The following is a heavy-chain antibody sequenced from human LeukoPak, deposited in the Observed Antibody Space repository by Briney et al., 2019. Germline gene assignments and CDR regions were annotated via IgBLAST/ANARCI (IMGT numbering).Heavy chain of an antibody. Sequence: PGGSLRLSCTASGFTFGDYAMSWVRQAPGKALEWVGFIRSKAYGGLTEYAASVKGSFTISRDDSKSIAYLQMNSLKTEDTAVYYCTRVDIVATTPDYWGQGTLVTVSS. CDR2: IRSKAYGGLT. CDR3: TRVDIVATTPDY. V-gene: IGHV3-49*04. J-gene: IGHJ4*02. CDR1: GFTFGDYA. D-gene: IGHD5-12*01.